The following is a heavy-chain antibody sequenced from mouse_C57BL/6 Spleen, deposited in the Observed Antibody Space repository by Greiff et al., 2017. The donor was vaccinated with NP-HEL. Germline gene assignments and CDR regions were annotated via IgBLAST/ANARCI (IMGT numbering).Heavy chain of an antibody. CDR2: INPSSGYT. CDR1: GYTFTSYW. CDR3: ARLLEIYDGYYPLAY. J-gene: IGHJ3*01. V-gene: IGHV1-7*01. Sequence: QVHVKQSGAELAKPGASVKLSCKASGYTFTSYWMHWVKQRPGQGLEWIGYINPSSGYTKYNQKFKDKATLTADKSSSTAYMQLSSLTYEDSAVYYCARLLEIYDGYYPLAYWGQGTLVTVSA. D-gene: IGHD2-3*01.